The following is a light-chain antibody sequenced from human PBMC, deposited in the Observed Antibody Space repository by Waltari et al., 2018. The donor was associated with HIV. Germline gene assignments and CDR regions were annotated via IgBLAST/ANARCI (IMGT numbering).Light chain of an antibody. CDR3: ATWDDSLSGVV. J-gene: IGLJ2*01. CDR2: RNN. Sequence: QSVLSQPPSAPATPAQRVTSSRSRRSSHLGFYSVYWYQPLPGATPKVLIFRNNRRPSGVPDRFSGSKSGTSASLAISGLRSEDEADYYCATWDDSLSGVVFGGGTKLTVL. V-gene: IGLV1-47*01. CDR1: SSHLGFYS.